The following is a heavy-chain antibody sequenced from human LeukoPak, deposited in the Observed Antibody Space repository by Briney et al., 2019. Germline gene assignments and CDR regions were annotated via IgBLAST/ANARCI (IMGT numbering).Heavy chain of an antibody. CDR1: GYSFTSYW. Sequence: GESLKISCKGSGYSFTSYWIVWVRQMPGKGLESMGIIYPVDSDTRYSPSIQGQVTISADKSISTAYLQWSSLKASDTAMYYCARHNVPVDGTSAFDIWGQGTMVTVSS. CDR2: IYPVDSDT. J-gene: IGHJ3*02. CDR3: ARHNVPVDGTSAFDI. V-gene: IGHV5-51*01. D-gene: IGHD6-19*01.